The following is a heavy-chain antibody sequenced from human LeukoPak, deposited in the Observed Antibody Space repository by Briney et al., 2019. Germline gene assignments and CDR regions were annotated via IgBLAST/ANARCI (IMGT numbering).Heavy chain of an antibody. J-gene: IGHJ4*02. D-gene: IGHD6-13*01. V-gene: IGHV4-31*03. CDR1: GGSTSGGGFY. CDR2: IYYSGIT. Sequence: SETLSLTCTVSGGSTSGGGFYWSWIRQHPGKGLEWIGYIYYSGITYYNPSLRSRVNISIDTSKNQFSLKLSSVTAADTAVYYCARDSRREAAAVGTGGSDIWGQGTLVIVSS. CDR3: ARDSRREAAAVGTGGSDI.